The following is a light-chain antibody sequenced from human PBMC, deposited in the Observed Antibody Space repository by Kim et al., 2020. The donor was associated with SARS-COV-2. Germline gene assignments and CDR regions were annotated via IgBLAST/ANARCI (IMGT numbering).Light chain of an antibody. CDR1: KLGNKY. V-gene: IGLV3-1*01. CDR3: QAWDSGTAV. Sequence: SYELTQPPSVSVSPGQTASITCSGDKLGNKYTSWYQQKPGQPPVVVIYEDKKRPSGIPQRFSGSNSGNTATLTISGTQAIDEADYHCQAWDSGTAVFGGGTKVTVL. J-gene: IGLJ2*01. CDR2: EDK.